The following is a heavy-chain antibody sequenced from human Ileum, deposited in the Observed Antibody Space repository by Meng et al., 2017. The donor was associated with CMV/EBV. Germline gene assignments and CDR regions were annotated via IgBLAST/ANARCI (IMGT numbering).Heavy chain of an antibody. CDR3: ARVDIRTTFLLDS. D-gene: IGHD1-1*01. V-gene: IGHV4-39*07. J-gene: IGHJ4*02. Sequence: GSLRLSCTVSGAAMRSSTYHWGWVRQSPAKGLEWIGSIDYTGSTYYNPSLKSRLTISPDTSKKQFSLRLTSATAADAAVYYCARVDIRTTFLLDSWGQGTLVTVSS. CDR1: GAAMRSSTYH. CDR2: IDYTGST.